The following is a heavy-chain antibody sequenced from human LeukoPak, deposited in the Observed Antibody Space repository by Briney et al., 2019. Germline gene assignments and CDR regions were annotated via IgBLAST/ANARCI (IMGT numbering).Heavy chain of an antibody. CDR2: ISYDGSNK. D-gene: IGHD5-24*01. CDR1: GFTFSSYA. CDR3: AKSGDRDGYNSDAFDI. Sequence: GGSLRLSCAASGFTFSSYAMSWVRQAPGKGLEWVAVISYDGSNKYYADSVKGRFTISRDNSKNTLYLQMNSLRAEDTAVYYCAKSGDRDGYNSDAFDIWGQGTMVTVSS. V-gene: IGHV3-30*18. J-gene: IGHJ3*02.